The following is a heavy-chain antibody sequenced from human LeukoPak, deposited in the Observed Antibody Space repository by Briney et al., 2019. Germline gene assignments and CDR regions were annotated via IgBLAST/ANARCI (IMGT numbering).Heavy chain of an antibody. CDR1: AYTFTSYY. Sequence: ASVKVSCKASAYTFTSYYMHWVRQAPGQGLEWMGIISPSGGSTSYAQKFQGRVTMTRNTSISTAYMELSSLRSEDTAVHYCARVPLRFLEWLPFDPWGQGTLVTVSS. CDR3: ARVPLRFLEWLPFDP. V-gene: IGHV1-46*01. J-gene: IGHJ5*02. D-gene: IGHD3-3*01. CDR2: ISPSGGST.